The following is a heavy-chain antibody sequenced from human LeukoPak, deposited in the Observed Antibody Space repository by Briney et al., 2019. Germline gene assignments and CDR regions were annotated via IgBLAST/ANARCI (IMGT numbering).Heavy chain of an antibody. D-gene: IGHD6-13*01. CDR3: VRGRTSGSSWPFDY. J-gene: IGHJ4*02. V-gene: IGHV3-11*04. CDR1: GFTFNDYY. CDR2: IGSSGGSI. Sequence: PGGSLRLSCAASGFTFNDYYMSWIRQAPGKGLEWISYIGSSGGSINYADSVKGRFTISRDNAKNSLSLQMNSLRAEDTAVYYCVRGRTSGSSWPFDYWGQGTLVIVSS.